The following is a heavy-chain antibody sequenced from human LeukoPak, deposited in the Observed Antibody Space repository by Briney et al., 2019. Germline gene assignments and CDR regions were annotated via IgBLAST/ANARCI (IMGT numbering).Heavy chain of an antibody. D-gene: IGHD6-19*01. CDR1: RFTFSSFA. CDR2: ISYDGNNK. Sequence: GGSLRLSCAASRFTFSSFAMHWVRQAPGKGLEWVAVISYDGNNKYYADSVKGRFTISRDNSKNTLYLQMNSLRGEDTAVYYCARDTYRQWLTQGGYFQHRGQGTLVTVSS. J-gene: IGHJ1*01. CDR3: ARDTYRQWLTQGGYFQH. V-gene: IGHV3-30*04.